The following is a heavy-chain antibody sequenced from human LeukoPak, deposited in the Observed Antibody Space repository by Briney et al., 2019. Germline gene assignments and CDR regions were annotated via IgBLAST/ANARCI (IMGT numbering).Heavy chain of an antibody. CDR1: GYTFTSYD. CDR2: ISAYNGNT. D-gene: IGHD3-9*01. J-gene: IGHJ6*02. V-gene: IGHV1-18*01. CDR3: ARDTYYDILTGYYKNYYYGMDV. Sequence: ASVKVSCKASGYTFTSYDINWVRQATGQGLEWMGWISAYNGNTNYAQKLQGRVTMTTDTSASTAYMELRSLRSDDTAAYYCARDTYYDILTGYYKNYYYGMDVWGQGTTVTVSS.